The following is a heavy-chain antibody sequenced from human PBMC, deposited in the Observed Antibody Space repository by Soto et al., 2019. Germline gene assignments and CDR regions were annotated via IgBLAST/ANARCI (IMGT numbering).Heavy chain of an antibody. Sequence: PGESLKISCKGSGYSFTSYWIGWVRQMPGKGLEWMGIIYPGDSDTRYSPSFQGQVTISADKSISTAYLQWSSLKASDSAIYYCGRRNIIVGPSSLYYYGIDVWGQGTTVTVS. CDR2: IYPGDSDT. D-gene: IGHD3-22*01. V-gene: IGHV5-51*01. CDR3: GRRNIIVGPSSLYYYGIDV. CDR1: GYSFTSYW. J-gene: IGHJ6*02.